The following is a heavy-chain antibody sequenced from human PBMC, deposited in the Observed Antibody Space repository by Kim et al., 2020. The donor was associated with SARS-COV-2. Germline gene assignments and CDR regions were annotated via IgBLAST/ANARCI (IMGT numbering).Heavy chain of an antibody. V-gene: IGHV3-30*04. CDR1: GFTFSSYA. CDR2: ISYDGSNK. Sequence: GGSLRLSCAASGFTFSSYAMHWVRQAPGKGLEWVAVISYDGSNKYYADSVKGRFTISRDNSKNTLYLQMNSLRAEDTAVYYCARDPDTAMVSRVFDYWG. J-gene: IGHJ4*01. CDR3: ARDPDTAMVSRVFDY. D-gene: IGHD5-18*01.